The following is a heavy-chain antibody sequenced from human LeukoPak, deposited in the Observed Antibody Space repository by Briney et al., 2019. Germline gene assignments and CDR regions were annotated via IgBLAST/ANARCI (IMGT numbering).Heavy chain of an antibody. V-gene: IGHV1-2*02. CDR1: GYTFTDYF. Sequence: GASVKVSFKASGYTFTDYFMHWVRQAPGQGLEWMGWINPNSGGTHYAQKFQGRVTMTRDTSISTAYMELSGLRSDGTAVYYCARDPGYSSPRGDYWGQGTLVTVSS. CDR2: INPNSGGT. J-gene: IGHJ4*02. D-gene: IGHD5-18*01. CDR3: ARDPGYSSPRGDY.